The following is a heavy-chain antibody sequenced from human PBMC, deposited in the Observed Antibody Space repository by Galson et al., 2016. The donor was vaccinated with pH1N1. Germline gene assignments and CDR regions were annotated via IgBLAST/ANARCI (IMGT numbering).Heavy chain of an antibody. V-gene: IGHV3-9*01. D-gene: IGHD6-13*01. CDR3: AKASTGYSAEGFDY. CDR1: GFTFNNYA. CDR2: INWNSGSI. Sequence: SLRLSCAASGFTFNNYALHWVRQAPGKGLEWVSGINWNSGSIGYVDSVKGRFTISRDNARNSLYLQMNSLRPEDTALYYCAKASTGYSAEGFDYWGQGTLSPSPQ. J-gene: IGHJ4*02.